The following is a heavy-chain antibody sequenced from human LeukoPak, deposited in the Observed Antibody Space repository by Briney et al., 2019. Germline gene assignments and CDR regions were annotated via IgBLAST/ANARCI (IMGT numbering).Heavy chain of an antibody. D-gene: IGHD2-21*02. Sequence: SVKVSCKASGGTFSSYAISWVRQAPGQGLEWMGRIIPIFGTANYAQKFQGRVTITTDESTSTAHMELSSLRSEDTAVYYCAMDCGGDCYWHYFDYWGQGTLVTVSS. CDR3: AMDCGGDCYWHYFDY. CDR2: IIPIFGTA. V-gene: IGHV1-69*05. J-gene: IGHJ4*02. CDR1: GGTFSSYA.